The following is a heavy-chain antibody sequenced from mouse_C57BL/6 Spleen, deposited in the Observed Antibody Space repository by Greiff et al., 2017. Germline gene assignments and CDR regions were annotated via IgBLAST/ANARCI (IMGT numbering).Heavy chain of an antibody. CDR1: GFTFSDYG. D-gene: IGHD2-3*01. V-gene: IGHV5-17*01. Sequence: EVHLVESGGGLVKPGGSLKLSCAASGFTFSDYGMHWVRQAPEKGLEWVAYISSGSSTIYYADTVKGRFTISRDNAKNTLFLQMTGLRSEDTAMYYCAGYDGYYSYAMDYWGQGTSVTVSS. CDR3: AGYDGYYSYAMDY. CDR2: ISSGSSTI. J-gene: IGHJ4*01.